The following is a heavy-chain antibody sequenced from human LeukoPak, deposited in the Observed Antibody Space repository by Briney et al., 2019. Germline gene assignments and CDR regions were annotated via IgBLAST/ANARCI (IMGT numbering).Heavy chain of an antibody. CDR2: INHSGST. V-gene: IGHV4-34*01. CDR1: GGSFSGYY. Sequence: SESLSPTCAVYGGSFSGYYWSWIRQPPGKGLEWIGEINHSGSTNYNPSLKSRVTISVDTSKNQFSLKLSSVTAADTAVYYCARRVTTYYYYYYYMDVWGKGTTVTVSS. CDR3: ARRVTTYYYYYYYMDV. D-gene: IGHD4-17*01. J-gene: IGHJ6*03.